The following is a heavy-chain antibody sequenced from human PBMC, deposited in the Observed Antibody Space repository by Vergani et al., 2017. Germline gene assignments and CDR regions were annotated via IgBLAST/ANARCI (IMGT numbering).Heavy chain of an antibody. Sequence: VPLLESGGGLVQPGGSLRLPCAASGFTFSSYAMSWVRQAPGKGLEWVSAISGSGGSTYYADSVKGRFTISSDNSKNTLYLQMNSLRAEDTAVYYCAKDSSRLRPHYYYYYGMDVWGQGTTVTVSS. V-gene: IGHV3-23*01. D-gene: IGHD6-6*01. J-gene: IGHJ6*02. CDR1: GFTFSSYA. CDR2: ISGSGGST. CDR3: AKDSSRLRPHYYYYYGMDV.